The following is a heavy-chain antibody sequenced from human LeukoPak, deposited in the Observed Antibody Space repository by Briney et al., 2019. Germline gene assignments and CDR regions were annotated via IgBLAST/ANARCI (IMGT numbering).Heavy chain of an antibody. V-gene: IGHV4-38-2*01. CDR2: IFHGETT. D-gene: IGHD6-13*01. CDR1: DYSVTSAYY. J-gene: IGHJ4*02. CDR3: ARVGSSWYWDDY. Sequence: SETLSLTCAVSDYSVTSAYYWGWIRQFPGKGLEWIGSIFHGETTYYNPSLESRVTIPVDPSKNQFSLRLTSVTAADTAVYYCARVGSSWYWDDYWGQGTLVTVSS.